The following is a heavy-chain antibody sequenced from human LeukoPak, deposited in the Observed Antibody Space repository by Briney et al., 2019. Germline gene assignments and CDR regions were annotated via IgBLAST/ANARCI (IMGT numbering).Heavy chain of an antibody. V-gene: IGHV1-2*02. D-gene: IGHD3-22*01. CDR2: INPNSGGT. CDR3: ARVISYYYDSSGYWEGYFDH. CDR1: GYTFTGYY. J-gene: IGHJ4*02. Sequence: ASVKVSCKASGYTFTGYYMHWVRQAPGQGLEWMGWINPNSGGTNYAQKFQGRVTMTRDTSISTAYMELSRLRSDDTAVYYCARVISYYYDSSGYWEGYFDHWGQGTLVTVSS.